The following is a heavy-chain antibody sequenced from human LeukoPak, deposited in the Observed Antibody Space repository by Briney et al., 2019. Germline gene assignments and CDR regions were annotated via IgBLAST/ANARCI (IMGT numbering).Heavy chain of an antibody. V-gene: IGHV3-23*01. J-gene: IGHJ3*02. D-gene: IGHD3-10*01. CDR2: VSGGGGST. CDR3: AKDHDYYAAGPI. Sequence: GGSLRLSCAASGFTFSNYAMNWVRQAPGKGLELVSAVSGGGGSTYYADSVKGRFTISRDNSKNTLYPQMNSLRAEDTAVYYCAKDHDYYAAGPIWGQGTMVTVSS. CDR1: GFTFSNYA.